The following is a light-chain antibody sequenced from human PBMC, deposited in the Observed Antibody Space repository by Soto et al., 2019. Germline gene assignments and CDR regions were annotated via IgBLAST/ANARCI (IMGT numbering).Light chain of an antibody. CDR3: CSYAGSPWV. CDR1: SSDVGVYNY. V-gene: IGLV2-11*01. J-gene: IGLJ3*02. CDR2: DVS. Sequence: QSALTQPRSVSGSPGQSVTISCTGTSSDVGVYNYVSWYQQHPGKAPKLMIYDVSIRPSGVPDRFSGSKSGNTASLTISGLQAEDEADYYCCSYAGSPWVFGGGTKVTVL.